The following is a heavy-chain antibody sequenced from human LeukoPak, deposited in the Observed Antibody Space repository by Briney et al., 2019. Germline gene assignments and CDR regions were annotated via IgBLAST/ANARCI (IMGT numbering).Heavy chain of an antibody. CDR3: ARDIVIGSGTYLD. CDR1: GFTFSSHW. CDR2: IGENGRNT. D-gene: IGHD3-10*01. Sequence: PGGSLRLSCTASGFTFSSHWMHWVRQAPGKGLVWVSRIGENGRNTNYADSVKGRFTISRDNAKSTLYLQVNSLRVEDTAVYYCARDIVIGSGTYLDWGQGTLVTVSS. V-gene: IGHV3-74*01. J-gene: IGHJ4*02.